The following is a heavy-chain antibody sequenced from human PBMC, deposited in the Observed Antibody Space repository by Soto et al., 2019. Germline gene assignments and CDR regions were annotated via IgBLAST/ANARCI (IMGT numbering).Heavy chain of an antibody. D-gene: IGHD6-13*01. CDR3: ATLQSWRALDY. J-gene: IGHJ4*02. V-gene: IGHV3-23*01. CDR1: GFTFTNYD. Sequence: EVQLFESGGGLVQPGGSLRLSCAASGFTFTNYDMSWVRQAPGKGLELVSFISGSGSGPYYADSVKGRFTISRDNAENTLYLQMNSLRVEDTAVYYCATLQSWRALDYWGQGTLVTVSS. CDR2: ISGSGSGP.